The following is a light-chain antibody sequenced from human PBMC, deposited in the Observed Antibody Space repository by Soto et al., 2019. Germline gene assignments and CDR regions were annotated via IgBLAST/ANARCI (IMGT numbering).Light chain of an antibody. V-gene: IGLV4-69*01. Sequence: QSVLTQSPSASASLGASVTLTCTLSSGHSSYAIAWHQQQPEKGPRYLMKLNSDGSHSKGDGIPDRFSGSRSGAARYLTISRRQSEDEADDYWQTWGTVVFGGGTKLTVL. CDR2: LNSDGSH. CDR3: QTWGTVV. J-gene: IGLJ2*01. CDR1: SGHSSYA.